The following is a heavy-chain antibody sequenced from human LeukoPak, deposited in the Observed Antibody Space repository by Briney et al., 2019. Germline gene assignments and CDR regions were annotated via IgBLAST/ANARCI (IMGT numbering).Heavy chain of an antibody. D-gene: IGHD5-12*01. J-gene: IGHJ4*02. CDR2: IIPIFGTA. CDR1: GGTFSSYA. Sequence: SVKVSCKASGGTFSSYAISWVRQAPGQGLEWMGGIIPIFGTANYAQKFQGRVTITADESTSTAYMELSSLRVEDTAVYFCACPGYGGYDNEWRHWGRGTPVTVSS. CDR3: ACPGYGGYDNEWRH. V-gene: IGHV1-69*01.